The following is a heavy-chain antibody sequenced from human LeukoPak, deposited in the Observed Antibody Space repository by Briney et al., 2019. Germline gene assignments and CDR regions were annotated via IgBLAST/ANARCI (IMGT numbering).Heavy chain of an antibody. CDR1: GYSSTSYC. D-gene: IGHD6-19*01. J-gene: IGHJ4*02. V-gene: IGHV5-51*01. CDR2: IYPGDSDT. CDR3: ARPTYNSGWGHDY. Sequence: AESLKISSKGSGYSSTSYCIGWVCQMPGKGMEWMGIIYPGDSDTRYSPSFQGQVTISSVKSISTAYLQCSSLKASDTAMYDCARPTYNSGWGHDYWGQGTLVTVSS.